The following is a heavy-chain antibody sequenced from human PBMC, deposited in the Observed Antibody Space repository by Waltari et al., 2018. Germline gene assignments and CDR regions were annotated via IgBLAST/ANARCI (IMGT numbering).Heavy chain of an antibody. CDR3: ARDRNYDFWTGRYGMDV. D-gene: IGHD3-3*01. Sequence: QVQLVQSGTEVKKVGASVKVSCKASGYIFTGPFITWVRQAPGQGLEWVGRINTRNGDTDYAQKFQGRVTMTSDTPITTVYMELSSLRSDDKAVYYCARDRNYDFWTGRYGMDVWGQGTTVTVSS. CDR2: INTRNGDT. V-gene: IGHV1-2*06. CDR1: GYIFTGPF. J-gene: IGHJ6*02.